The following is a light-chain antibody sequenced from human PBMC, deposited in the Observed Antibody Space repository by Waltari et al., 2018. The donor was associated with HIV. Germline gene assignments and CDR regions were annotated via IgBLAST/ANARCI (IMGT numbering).Light chain of an antibody. CDR3: TSYTSRNTRV. CDR1: PSDVGGYQY. CDR2: EVT. Sequence: QSALTQPASVSGSPGQSITISCTGTPSDVGGYQYVSWYQQHPGKAPKLMIYEVTNRPSGVSFRFSGSKSGNTASLTISGLQAEDEADYFCTSYTSRNTRVFGTGTKVTVL. J-gene: IGLJ1*01. V-gene: IGLV2-14*01.